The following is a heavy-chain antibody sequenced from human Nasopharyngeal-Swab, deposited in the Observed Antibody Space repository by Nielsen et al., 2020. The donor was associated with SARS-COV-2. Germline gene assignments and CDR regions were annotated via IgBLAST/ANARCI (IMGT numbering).Heavy chain of an antibody. CDR1: GLSFSSSS. J-gene: IGHJ4*02. CDR2: ISYDGSNK. V-gene: IGHV3-30-3*01. CDR3: ASTPLDSSGYYYAFQY. D-gene: IGHD3-22*01. Sequence: AGSLTLSWAASGLSFSSSSIHWVRQVPGKGLEWVVVISYDGSNKYYADSMKGRFTISRDISKNTLYLQMNSLIADDTAVFYCASTPLDSSGYYYAFQYWGRGTLVTVSS.